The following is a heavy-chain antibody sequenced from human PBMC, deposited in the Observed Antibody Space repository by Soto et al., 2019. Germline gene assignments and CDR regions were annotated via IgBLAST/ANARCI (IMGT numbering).Heavy chain of an antibody. CDR2: VNYSGST. J-gene: IGHJ5*02. D-gene: IGHD6-19*01. CDR1: GGSISSYY. CDR3: ERHSRTGYSSEPDWFDP. Sequence: SETLSLTCTVSGGSISSYYWSWIRLPPGPGLEWVGYVNYSGSTRSNPSLKRRVPISVDTSKNQFSLTLSSVTAAATAAYYCERHSRTGYSSEPDWFDPWGQGTLVTVSS. V-gene: IGHV4-59*01.